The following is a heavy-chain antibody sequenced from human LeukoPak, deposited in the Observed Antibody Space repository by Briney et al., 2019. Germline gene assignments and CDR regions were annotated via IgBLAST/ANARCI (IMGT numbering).Heavy chain of an antibody. CDR1: GGSISYYY. Sequence: SETLSFTCTVSGGSISYYYWNWIRQPAGKGLECIGRIYTSWRTYYNPSLMTRVSMSVDTSNNQFSLKLSSVTAADTAVYYCARLSTVTTSFDYWGQGTLVTVSS. J-gene: IGHJ4*02. CDR2: IYTSWRT. CDR3: ARLSTVTTSFDY. D-gene: IGHD4-11*01. V-gene: IGHV4-4*07.